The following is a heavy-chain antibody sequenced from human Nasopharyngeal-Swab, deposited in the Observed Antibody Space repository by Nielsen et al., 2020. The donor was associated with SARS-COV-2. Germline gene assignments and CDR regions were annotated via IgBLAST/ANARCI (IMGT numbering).Heavy chain of an antibody. D-gene: IGHD3-10*01. CDR3: ARDGELWFGELFHSTCYYYMDV. CDR2: IWYDGSNK. V-gene: IGHV3-33*01. J-gene: IGHJ6*03. Sequence: VRQAPGKGLEWVAVIWYDGSNKYYADSVKGRFTISRDNSKNTLYLQMNSLRAEDTAVYYCARDGELWFGELFHSTCYYYMDVWGKGTTVTVSS.